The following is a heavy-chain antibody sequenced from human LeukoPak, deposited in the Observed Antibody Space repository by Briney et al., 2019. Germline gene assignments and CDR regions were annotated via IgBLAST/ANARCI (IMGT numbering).Heavy chain of an antibody. Sequence: SETLSLTCTVSGGSISSYYWSWIRQPPGKGLEWIGYIYYSGSTNYNPSLKSRVTISVDTSKNQFSLKLSSVTAADTAVYYCARGAEEMGTIRELDYWGQGTLVTVSS. V-gene: IGHV4-59*01. D-gene: IGHD5-24*01. J-gene: IGHJ4*02. CDR1: GGSISSYY. CDR3: ARGAEEMGTIRELDY. CDR2: IYYSGST.